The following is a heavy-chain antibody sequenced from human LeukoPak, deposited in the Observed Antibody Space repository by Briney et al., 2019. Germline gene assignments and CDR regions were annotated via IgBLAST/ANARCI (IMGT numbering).Heavy chain of an antibody. CDR3: AELGITMIGGV. D-gene: IGHD3-10*02. Sequence: PGGSLRLSCAASGFTFSSYEMNWVRQAPGKGLEWVSYISSGGSIINYADSVKGRFTISRDNAKNSLYLQMNSLRAEDTAVYYCAELGITMIGGVWGKGTTVTISS. V-gene: IGHV3-48*03. CDR2: ISSGGSII. J-gene: IGHJ6*04. CDR1: GFTFSSYE.